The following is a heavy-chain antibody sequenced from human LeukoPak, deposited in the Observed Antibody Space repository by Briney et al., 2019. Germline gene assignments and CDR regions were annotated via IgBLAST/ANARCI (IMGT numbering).Heavy chain of an antibody. J-gene: IGHJ4*02. V-gene: IGHV3-15*01. Sequence: GGSLRLSCVASGFTFTEAWMSWVRQAPGKGLEWIGRIKSKSEGATRDFAAPVKGRVTMSRDEAKNTVYLHMDSLKIEDTAMYYCAAGTGKSDFDYWGQGTLVTVSS. CDR1: GFTFTEAW. CDR2: IKSKSEGATR. D-gene: IGHD1-1*01. CDR3: AAGTGKSDFDY.